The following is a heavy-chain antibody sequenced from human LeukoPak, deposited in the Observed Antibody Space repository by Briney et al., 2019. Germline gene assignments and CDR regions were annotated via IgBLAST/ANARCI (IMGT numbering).Heavy chain of an antibody. Sequence: GGSLRLSCAASGFTFSNYWMTWVRQAPGKGLEWVANIEQDGSEKYYVDSVKGRFTISRDNAKNSLYLQMNSLRAEDTAVYYCTRIQLWSDYWGQGTLVTVSS. V-gene: IGHV3-7*01. D-gene: IGHD5-18*01. CDR2: IEQDGSEK. CDR1: GFTFSNYW. CDR3: TRIQLWSDY. J-gene: IGHJ4*02.